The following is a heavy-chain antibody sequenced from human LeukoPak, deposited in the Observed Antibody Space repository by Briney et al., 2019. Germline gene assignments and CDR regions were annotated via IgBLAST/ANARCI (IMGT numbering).Heavy chain of an antibody. CDR1: GGSISSGDYY. V-gene: IGHV4-30-4*01. J-gene: IGHJ4*02. CDR3: ARDALYYYGSGSYQL. D-gene: IGHD3-10*01. Sequence: SQTLSLTCTVSGGSISSGDYYWSWIRQPPGKGLEWIGYIYYSGSTYYNPSLKSRVTISVDTSKSQFSLKLSSVTAADTAVYYCARDALYYYGSGSYQLWGQGTLVTVSS. CDR2: IYYSGST.